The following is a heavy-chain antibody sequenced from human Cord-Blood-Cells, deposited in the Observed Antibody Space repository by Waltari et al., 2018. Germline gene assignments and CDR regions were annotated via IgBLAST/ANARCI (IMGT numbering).Heavy chain of an antibody. D-gene: IGHD3-16*01. V-gene: IGHV1-2*02. CDR3: AGARTVWGSSHFDY. CDR1: GYTFTGYY. CDR2: INPKSGGT. J-gene: IGHJ4*02. Sequence: QVQLVQSGAEVTKPGASVKVSCTASGYTFTGYYMHRVRQPPGTGLAWMGRINPKSGGTNQAQKFQGKGNMTREPSISNAYMGLRRLGSGGPAGDYRAGARTVWGSSHFDYLGQGTLVTVSP.